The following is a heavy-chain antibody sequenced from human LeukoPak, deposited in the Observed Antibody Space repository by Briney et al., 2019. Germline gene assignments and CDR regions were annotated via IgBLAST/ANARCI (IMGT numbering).Heavy chain of an antibody. V-gene: IGHV3-33*01. CDR2: IWYDGSNK. CDR1: GFTSSSYG. D-gene: IGHD7-27*01. Sequence: GRSLRLSCAASGFTSSSYGMHWVRQAPGKGLEWVAVIWYDGSNKYYADSVKGRFTISRDNSKNTLYLQMNSLRAEDTAVYYCARLDAPTGAIDYWGQGTLVTVSS. CDR3: ARLDAPTGAIDY. J-gene: IGHJ4*02.